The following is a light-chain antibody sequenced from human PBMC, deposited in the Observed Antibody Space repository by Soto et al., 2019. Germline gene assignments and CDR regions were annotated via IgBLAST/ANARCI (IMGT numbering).Light chain of an antibody. Sequence: IVMTQSPDSLAVSLGERATINCKSSQSVLYSSNNRNYIAWYQQKPGQPPKLLIYWASTRESGVPDRFSGSGSGTDFTLTITSLQAEDVAVYYCQQYYSTPPHYTFGQGTKLEI. J-gene: IGKJ2*01. CDR2: WAS. CDR3: QQYYSTPPHYT. CDR1: QSVLYSSNNRNY. V-gene: IGKV4-1*01.